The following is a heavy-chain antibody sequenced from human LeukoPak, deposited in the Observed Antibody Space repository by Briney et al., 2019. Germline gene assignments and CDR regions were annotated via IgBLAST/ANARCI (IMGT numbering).Heavy chain of an antibody. CDR3: GRHFGGSSGSFYTDY. Sequence: SETLSLTCTVSGDSISNHYWNWIRQPPGKGMEWNGYVFSSGSTDYNPSLKSRVTISLDTSRNLFSLSLTSVTAADTAVYYCGRHFGGSSGSFYTDYWGQGTLVTVSS. CDR2: VFSSGST. V-gene: IGHV4-59*08. J-gene: IGHJ4*02. CDR1: GDSISNHY. D-gene: IGHD3-10*01.